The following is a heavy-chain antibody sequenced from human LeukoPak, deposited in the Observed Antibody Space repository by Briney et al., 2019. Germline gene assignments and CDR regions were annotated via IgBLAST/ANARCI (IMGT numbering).Heavy chain of an antibody. V-gene: IGHV4-39*07. CDR3: ARVPTHYYDSSGYIDY. Sequence: NPSETLSLTCTVSGASISNSIYYWAWIRQPPGKGLEVIGTIYYSGSTYYNPSLKSRVTILVDTSKNQFSLRLSSVTAADTAVFYCARVPTHYYDSSGYIDYWGQGTLVTVSS. CDR2: IYYSGST. J-gene: IGHJ4*02. CDR1: GASISNSIYY. D-gene: IGHD3-22*01.